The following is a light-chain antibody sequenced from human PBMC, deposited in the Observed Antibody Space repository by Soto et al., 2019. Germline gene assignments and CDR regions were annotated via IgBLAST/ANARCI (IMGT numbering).Light chain of an antibody. CDR2: DTS. Sequence: EIIMTHSPATLSVSPWEVATLSCRASQGIGDTLAWYQHKPGQTPRLLIYDTSTRATGVPARFSGSRSGTEFTLTINSLQSEDFAVYYCQRYNNWPLTFGGGTKVDIK. CDR1: QGIGDT. J-gene: IGKJ4*01. V-gene: IGKV3-15*01. CDR3: QRYNNWPLT.